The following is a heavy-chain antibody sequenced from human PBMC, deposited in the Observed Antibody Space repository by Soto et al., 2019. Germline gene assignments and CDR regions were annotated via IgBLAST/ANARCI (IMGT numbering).Heavy chain of an antibody. Sequence: EVQLVESGGGLVKPGGSLRLSCAASGFTFSTYTMNWVRQAPGKGLEWVSSISSSSSYRYYTDSVKGRFTISRDNAKKSLYRQMKSLRAEDTAVYYCARVVDYYDPYYYYGMDVWGQGTTVTVSS. V-gene: IGHV3-21*01. CDR3: ARVVDYYDPYYYYGMDV. CDR1: GFTFSTYT. CDR2: ISSSSSYR. J-gene: IGHJ6*02. D-gene: IGHD3-22*01.